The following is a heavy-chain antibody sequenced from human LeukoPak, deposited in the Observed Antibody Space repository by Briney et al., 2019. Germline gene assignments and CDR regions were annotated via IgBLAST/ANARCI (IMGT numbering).Heavy chain of an antibody. CDR3: AKRSVGSGSFDY. Sequence: GGCLRLSCAASGFTFSSYAMSWVRQAPGKGLEWVSAISGSGGSTYYADSVKGRFTISRDNSKNTLYLQMNSLRAEDTAVYYCAKRSVGSGSFDYWGQGTLVTVSS. D-gene: IGHD3-10*01. CDR1: GFTFSSYA. J-gene: IGHJ4*02. CDR2: ISGSGGST. V-gene: IGHV3-23*01.